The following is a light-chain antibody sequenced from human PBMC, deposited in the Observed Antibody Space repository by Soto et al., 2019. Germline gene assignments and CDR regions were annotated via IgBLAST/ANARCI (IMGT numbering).Light chain of an antibody. CDR3: QQYTTWT. J-gene: IGKJ1*01. CDR1: QSISSW. CDR2: KAS. V-gene: IGKV1-5*03. Sequence: DIQMTQSPSTLSASVGDRVTITCRASQSISSWLAWYQQKPGKAPKLLIYKASSLERGVPSRFSGSGSGTECPVTISGLPPDDFATYYCQQYTTWTFGQGTKGEIK.